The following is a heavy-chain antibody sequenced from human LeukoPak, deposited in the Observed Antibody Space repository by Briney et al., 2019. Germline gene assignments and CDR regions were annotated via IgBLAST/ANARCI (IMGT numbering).Heavy chain of an antibody. CDR1: GFTFSNYA. J-gene: IGHJ5*02. V-gene: IGHV3-23*01. Sequence: GGSLRLSCAASGFTFSNYAMSWVRQAPGKGLEWVSVISGDGGTTFYANSVEGRFTISRDNSRTTLYLQMNSLRVEDTAVYYCAKDRPAGSCSDGTCHSEKWFDPWGQGTLVTVSS. CDR3: AKDRPAGSCSDGTCHSEKWFDP. CDR2: ISGDGGTT. D-gene: IGHD2-15*01.